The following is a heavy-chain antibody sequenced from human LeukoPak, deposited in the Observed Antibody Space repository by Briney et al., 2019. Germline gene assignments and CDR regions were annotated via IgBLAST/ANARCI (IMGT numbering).Heavy chain of an antibody. V-gene: IGHV1-46*01. Sequence: ASVKVSCKASGYIFTSYFMHWVRQAPGQGLEWMGLINPSGGSTRYAQKFQGRVTMTRDTSTSTVYMELSSLRSEDTAVYYCASPGSGHYGDYVDIWGQGTMVTVSS. CDR2: INPSGGST. CDR1: GYIFTSYF. CDR3: ASPGSGHYGDYVDI. D-gene: IGHD4-17*01. J-gene: IGHJ3*02.